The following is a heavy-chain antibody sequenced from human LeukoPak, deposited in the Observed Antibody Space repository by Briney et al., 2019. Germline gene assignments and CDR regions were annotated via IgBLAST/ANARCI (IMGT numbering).Heavy chain of an antibody. Sequence: PSQTLSLTCTVSGGSISSGDYYWSWIRQPPGKGLEWIGYIYYSGSTYYNPSLKSRVTISVDTSKNQFSLKLSSVTAADTAVYYCARGLWNATHFDYWGQGTLVTVSS. CDR3: ARGLWNATHFDY. J-gene: IGHJ4*02. CDR1: GGSISSGDYY. CDR2: IYYSGST. D-gene: IGHD1-1*01. V-gene: IGHV4-30-4*01.